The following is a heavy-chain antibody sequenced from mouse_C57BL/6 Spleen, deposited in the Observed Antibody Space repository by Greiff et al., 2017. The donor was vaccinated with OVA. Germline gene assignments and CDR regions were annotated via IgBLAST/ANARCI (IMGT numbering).Heavy chain of an antibody. V-gene: IGHV3-6*01. Sequence: EVQLQQSGPGLVKPSQSLSLTCSVTGYSITSGYYWNWIRQFPGNKLEWMGYISYDGSNNYNPSLKNRISITRDTSKNQFFLKLNSVTTEDTATYYCARDSSPPFDYWGQGTTLTVSS. CDR3: ARDSSPPFDY. J-gene: IGHJ2*01. CDR1: GYSITSGYY. D-gene: IGHD1-1*01. CDR2: ISYDGSN.